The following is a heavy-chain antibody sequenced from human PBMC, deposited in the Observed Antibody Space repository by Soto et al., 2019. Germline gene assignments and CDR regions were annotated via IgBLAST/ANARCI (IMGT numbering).Heavy chain of an antibody. Sequence: QVQLVQSGAEVKKPGASVKVSCKASGYTFTSYYMHWVRQAPGQGLEWMGIINPSGGSTSYAQKFQGRVTMTRDTSTCTVYMELSSLRSEDTAVYYCARERTVTTLGHGAGFFYYYGMDVWGQGTTVTVSS. CDR2: INPSGGST. CDR3: ARERTVTTLGHGAGFFYYYGMDV. J-gene: IGHJ6*02. D-gene: IGHD4-17*01. CDR1: GYTFTSYY. V-gene: IGHV1-46*03.